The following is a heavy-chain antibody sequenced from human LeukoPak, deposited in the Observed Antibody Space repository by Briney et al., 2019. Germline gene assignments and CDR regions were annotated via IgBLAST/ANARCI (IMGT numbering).Heavy chain of an antibody. V-gene: IGHV4-59*08. D-gene: IGHD2-2*01. J-gene: IGHJ6*02. CDR1: GGSISSYY. CDR3: ARHVTSSNLPVRYYYGLDV. Sequence: SETLSLTCTVSGGSISSYYWSWIRQPPGKGLEWIGYIYYSGSTNYNPPLKSRVTISVDTSKNQFSLKLSSVTAADTAVYYCARHVTSSNLPVRYYYGLDVWGQGTTVTVSS. CDR2: IYYSGST.